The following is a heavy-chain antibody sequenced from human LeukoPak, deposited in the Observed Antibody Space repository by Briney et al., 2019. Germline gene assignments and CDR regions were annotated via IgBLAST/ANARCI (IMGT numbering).Heavy chain of an antibody. CDR3: ARPWSGDWFDP. J-gene: IGHJ5*02. CDR2: TYYSGST. D-gene: IGHD3-3*01. V-gene: IGHV4-39*01. CDR1: GGSISSSSYY. Sequence: PSETLSLTCTVSGGSISSSSYYWGWIRQPPGKGLEWIGSTYYSGSTYYNPSLKSRVTISVDTSKNQFSLKLSSVTAADTAVYYCARPWSGDWFDPWGQGTLVTVSS.